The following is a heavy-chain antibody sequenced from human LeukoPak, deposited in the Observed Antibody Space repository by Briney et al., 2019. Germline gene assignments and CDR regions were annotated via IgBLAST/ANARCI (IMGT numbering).Heavy chain of an antibody. CDR2: ISGRGGTT. J-gene: IGHJ3*02. Sequence: PGGSLRLSCAASGFTFSSDAMSWVRQAPGKGLEWVSGISGRGGTTYYADSVKGRFTISRDNAKNSLYLQMNSLRAEDTAVYYCASRNQYCGGDWFWAFDIWGQGTMVTVSS. D-gene: IGHD2-21*02. CDR1: GFTFSSDA. V-gene: IGHV3-23*01. CDR3: ASRNQYCGGDWFWAFDI.